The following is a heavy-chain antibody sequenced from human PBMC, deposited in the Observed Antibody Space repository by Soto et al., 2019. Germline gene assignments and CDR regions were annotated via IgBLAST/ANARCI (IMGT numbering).Heavy chain of an antibody. Sequence: PGGSLRLSCAASGFTFSPYWTSWVRQAPGKGLEWVAHIKEDGSEKYYVDSVKGRFTISRDNAKNSLYLQMSSLRAEDTAIYYCARARYSRSRFDYWGQGALVTVSS. V-gene: IGHV3-7*01. D-gene: IGHD6-6*01. CDR2: IKEDGSEK. J-gene: IGHJ4*02. CDR3: ARARYSRSRFDY. CDR1: GFTFSPYW.